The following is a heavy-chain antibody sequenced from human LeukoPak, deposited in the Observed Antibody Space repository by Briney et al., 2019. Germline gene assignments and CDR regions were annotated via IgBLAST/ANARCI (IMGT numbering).Heavy chain of an antibody. D-gene: IGHD2-2*01. CDR1: GFTFSSYS. J-gene: IGHJ6*03. V-gene: IGHV3-21*01. Sequence: GGSLRLSCAASGFTFSSYSMNWVRQAPGKGLEWVSSISSSSYIYYADSVKGRFTISRDNAKNSLYLQMNSLRAEDTAVYYCARAVRGYCSSTSCYPPYYYMDVWGKGTTVTVSS. CDR2: ISSSSYI. CDR3: ARAVRGYCSSTSCYPPYYYMDV.